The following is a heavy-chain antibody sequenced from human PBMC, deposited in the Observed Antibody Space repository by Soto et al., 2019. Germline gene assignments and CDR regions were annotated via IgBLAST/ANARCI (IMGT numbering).Heavy chain of an antibody. CDR1: GFTFSSYS. J-gene: IGHJ4*02. CDR3: ARDLWFGELSEYYFDY. CDR2: ISSSSSTI. Sequence: GGSLRLSCAASGFTFSSYSMNWVRQAPGKGLEWVSYISSSSSTIYYADSVKGRFTISRDNAKNSLYLQMNSLRDEDTAVYYSARDLWFGELSEYYFDYWGQGTLVTVSS. V-gene: IGHV3-48*02. D-gene: IGHD3-10*01.